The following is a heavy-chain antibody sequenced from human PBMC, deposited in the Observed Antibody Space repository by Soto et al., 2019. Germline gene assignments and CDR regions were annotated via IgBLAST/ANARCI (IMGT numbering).Heavy chain of an antibody. CDR3: ASGIQRWLRRINCGYSG. Sequence: QVQLVQSGAEVKKPESSVKVSCKAPGGTFSTYAISWVRQSPGQGLEWMGGIIPMFGTANYAQRFQDRVTITANESTNTVYMELSSLASEDTALYFCASGIQRWLRRINCGYSGWGQGTLVTVSS. CDR2: IIPMFGTA. D-gene: IGHD5-12*01. CDR1: GGTFSTYA. V-gene: IGHV1-69*12. J-gene: IGHJ4*02.